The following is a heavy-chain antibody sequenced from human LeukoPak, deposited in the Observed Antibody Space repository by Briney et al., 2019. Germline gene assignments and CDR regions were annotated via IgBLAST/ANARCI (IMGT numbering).Heavy chain of an antibody. J-gene: IGHJ4*02. CDR2: INPSGGST. D-gene: IGHD5-12*01. Sequence: SVTVSCKASGYPFTVYNIHWVRQAPGHGLEWMGWINPSGGSTIYAQKFEGRVTMTRDTSTTTVYMEMTSLIPEDTAVYSCARRSSGYDFGYWGQGTLVTVSS. V-gene: IGHV1-46*01. CDR1: GYPFTVYN. CDR3: ARRSSGYDFGY.